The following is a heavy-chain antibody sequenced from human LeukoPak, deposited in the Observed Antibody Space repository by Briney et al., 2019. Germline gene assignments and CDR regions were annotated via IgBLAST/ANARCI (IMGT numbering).Heavy chain of an antibody. CDR1: GFTFGDYA. V-gene: IGHV3-49*04. Sequence: GGSLRLSCTASGFTFGDYAMSWVRQAPGKGLEWVGFIRSKAYGGTTEYAPSVKGRFTISRDDSKSIAYLQMNSLKTEDTAVYYCTRDEYGDVDYWGQGTLVTVSS. CDR3: TRDEYGDVDY. D-gene: IGHD4-17*01. CDR2: IRSKAYGGTT. J-gene: IGHJ4*02.